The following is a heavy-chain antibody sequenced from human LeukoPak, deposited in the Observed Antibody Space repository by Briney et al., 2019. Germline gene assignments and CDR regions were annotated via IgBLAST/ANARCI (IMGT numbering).Heavy chain of an antibody. V-gene: IGHV4-34*01. J-gene: IGHJ4*02. CDR3: ARGWLYSDY. CDR1: GGSFSGYY. Sequence: PSETLSLTCAVYGGSFSGYYWSWIRQPPGKGLEWIGEINHSGSTNYNPSLKSRVTISVDTSKNQFSLKLSSVTAADTAVYYCARGWLYSDYWGQGTLVTVSS. CDR2: INHSGST. D-gene: IGHD5-12*01.